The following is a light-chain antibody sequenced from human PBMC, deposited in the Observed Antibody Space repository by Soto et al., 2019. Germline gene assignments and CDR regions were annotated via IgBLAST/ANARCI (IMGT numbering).Light chain of an antibody. CDR1: QSISSW. J-gene: IGKJ4*01. CDR3: QQYSGYSGLT. CDR2: GVS. Sequence: DIQMTQSPSTLSASVGDRVTITCRASQSISSWLAWYQQKPGKAPKLLIFGVSSLDNGVPSRFSGSGSGTEFTLTISSLQPDDFATYYCQQYSGYSGLTFGGGTRVDIK. V-gene: IGKV1-5*03.